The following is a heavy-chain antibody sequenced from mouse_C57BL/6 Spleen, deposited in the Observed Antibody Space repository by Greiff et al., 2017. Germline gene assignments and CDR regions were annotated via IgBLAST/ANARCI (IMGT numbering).Heavy chain of an antibody. J-gene: IGHJ4*01. CDR3: AREAYYSIYYAMDY. V-gene: IGHV3-6*01. CDR1: GYSITSGYY. CDR2: ISYDGSN. Sequence: ESGPGLVKPSQSLSLTCSVTGYSITSGYYWNWIRQFPGNKLEWMGYISYDGSNNYNPSLKNRISITRDTSKNQFFLKLNSVTTEDTATYYCAREAYYSIYYAMDYWGQGTSVTVSS. D-gene: IGHD2-5*01.